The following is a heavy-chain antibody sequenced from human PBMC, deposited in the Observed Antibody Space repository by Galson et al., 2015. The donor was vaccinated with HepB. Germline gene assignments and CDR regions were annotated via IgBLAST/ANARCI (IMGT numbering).Heavy chain of an antibody. Sequence: SLRLSCAASGFTFCSYAMHWVRQAPGKGLEWVAVISYDGSNKYYADSVKGRFTISRDNSKNTLYLQMNSLRAEDTAVYYCARDHRDGPMGNYWGQGTLVTVSS. CDR2: ISYDGSNK. V-gene: IGHV3-30-3*01. CDR3: ARDHRDGPMGNY. CDR1: GFTFCSYA. J-gene: IGHJ4*02. D-gene: IGHD5-24*01.